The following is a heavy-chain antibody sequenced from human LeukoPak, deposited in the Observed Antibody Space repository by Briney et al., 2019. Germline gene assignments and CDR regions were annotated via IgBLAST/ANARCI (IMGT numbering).Heavy chain of an antibody. CDR2: IYYSGST. J-gene: IGHJ6*03. Sequence: ASETLSLTCTVSGGSISSSSYYWGWIRQPPGKGLEWMGSIYYSGSTYYNPSLKSRVTISVDTSKNQFSLKLSSVTAADTAVYYCARAAAHYYYYYMDVWGKGTTVTVSS. V-gene: IGHV4-39*01. CDR1: GGSISSSSYY. CDR3: ARAAAHYYYYYMDV. D-gene: IGHD2-2*01.